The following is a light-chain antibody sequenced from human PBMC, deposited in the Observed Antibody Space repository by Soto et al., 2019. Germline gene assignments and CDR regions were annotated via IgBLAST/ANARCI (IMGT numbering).Light chain of an antibody. Sequence: EIVLTQSPGTLSLSPGERATLSCRASQSVVSTFLAWYQQKPGQAPRPLIYAASSRAAGISDRFSGSGSGTDFTLTISRVEPEDFAIYYCQHYGTSPPTLTFGGGTKMEIK. V-gene: IGKV3-20*01. CDR1: QSVVSTF. CDR2: AAS. CDR3: QHYGTSPPTLT. J-gene: IGKJ4*01.